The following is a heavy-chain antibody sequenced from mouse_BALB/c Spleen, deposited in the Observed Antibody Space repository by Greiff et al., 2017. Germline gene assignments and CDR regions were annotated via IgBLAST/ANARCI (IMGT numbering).Heavy chain of an antibody. CDR3: ARNGNYPYAMDY. V-gene: IGHV1-20*02. J-gene: IGHJ4*01. CDR2: INPYNGDT. CDR1: GYSFTGYF. Sequence: VQLQQSGPELVKPGASVKISCKASGYSFTGYFMNWVMQSHGKSLEWIGRINPYNGDTFYNQKFKGKATLTVDKSSSTAHMELRSLASEDSAVYYCARNGNYPYAMDYWSQGTSVTVSS. D-gene: IGHD2-1*01.